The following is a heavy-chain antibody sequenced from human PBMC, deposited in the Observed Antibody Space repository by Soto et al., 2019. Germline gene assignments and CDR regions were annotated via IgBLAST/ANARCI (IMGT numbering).Heavy chain of an antibody. CDR2: ISGSGGST. V-gene: IGHV3-23*01. CDR3: AKDPEVVVTAPDY. CDR1: GFTFSSYA. D-gene: IGHD2-21*02. Sequence: LRLSCAASGFTFSSYAMNWVRQAPGKGLEWVSAISGSGGSTYYVDSVKGRFTISRDNSRNTLYLQMNSLRAEDTAVYYCAKDPEVVVTAPDYWGQGTLVTVSS. J-gene: IGHJ4*02.